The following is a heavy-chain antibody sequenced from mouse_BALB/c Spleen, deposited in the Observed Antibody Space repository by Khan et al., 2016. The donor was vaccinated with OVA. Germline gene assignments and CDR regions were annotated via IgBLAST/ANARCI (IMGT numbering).Heavy chain of an antibody. D-gene: IGHD3-2*02. J-gene: IGHJ2*01. CDR1: GYIFTNYW. CDR2: IYPGTDNT. Sequence: QVQLQQSGAELVRPGASVKLSCKTSGYIFTNYWIHWVKQKSGQGLEWIARIYPGTDNTYYDEKLKDKATLTADKSYSTAYMQLSSLKSEDSAVYFCAREEALYYFDYWGQGTTLTVSS. CDR3: AREEALYYFDY. V-gene: IGHV1-76*01.